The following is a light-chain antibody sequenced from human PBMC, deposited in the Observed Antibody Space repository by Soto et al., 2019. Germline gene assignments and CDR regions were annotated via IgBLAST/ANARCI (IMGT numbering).Light chain of an antibody. CDR2: GAS. V-gene: IGKV3-20*01. Sequence: EIVLTQSPGTLSLSPGERATLSCRASHSVSSSYLAWYQQKPGQAPRLLIYGASSRATGIPDRFRGSGSGTDFTLTISSLEAEDFAVYYCQQYGSSPPYTFGQGTKLEIK. CDR3: QQYGSSPPYT. J-gene: IGKJ2*01. CDR1: HSVSSSY.